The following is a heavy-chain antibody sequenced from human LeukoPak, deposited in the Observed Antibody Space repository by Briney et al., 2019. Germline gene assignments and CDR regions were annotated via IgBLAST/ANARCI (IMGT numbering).Heavy chain of an antibody. Sequence: GGSLRLSCAASGFTFSSYSMNWVRQAPGKGLEWVSSISSSSSYIYYADSVKGRFTISRDNAKNSLYLQMNSLRAEDTAVYYCARSPNSGSYIDYWGQGTLVTVSS. CDR2: ISSSSSYI. V-gene: IGHV3-21*01. D-gene: IGHD1-26*01. CDR3: ARSPNSGSYIDY. J-gene: IGHJ4*02. CDR1: GFTFSSYS.